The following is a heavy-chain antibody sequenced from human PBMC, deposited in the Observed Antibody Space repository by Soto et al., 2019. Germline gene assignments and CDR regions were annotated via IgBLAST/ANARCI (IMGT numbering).Heavy chain of an antibody. D-gene: IGHD1-26*01. CDR3: ARANSWSFGGLDY. J-gene: IGHJ4*02. V-gene: IGHV4-61*01. Sequence: QVQLQESGPGLVKPSETLSLTCTVSGGSVSSGNYYWNWIRQPPGKGLEWIGHIYYSGTTNYNPSLKSRVTISVDTSKNQFSLKVSSVTAADTAMYYCARANSWSFGGLDYWGQGTLVTVSS. CDR2: IYYSGTT. CDR1: GGSVSSGNYY.